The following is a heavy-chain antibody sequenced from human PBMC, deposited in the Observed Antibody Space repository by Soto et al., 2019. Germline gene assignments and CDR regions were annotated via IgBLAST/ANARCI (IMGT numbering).Heavy chain of an antibody. J-gene: IGHJ4*02. Sequence: SVKVSCKASGGTFSNYTMSWVRQAPGQGLEWMGRIIPILGIANYAQKFQGRVTITADKSTSTAYMELSSLRSEDTAVYYCARAEDCSSTSCYDHWGQGTLVTVSS. CDR1: GGTFSNYT. CDR2: IIPILGIA. V-gene: IGHV1-69*02. D-gene: IGHD2-2*01. CDR3: ARAEDCSSTSCYDH.